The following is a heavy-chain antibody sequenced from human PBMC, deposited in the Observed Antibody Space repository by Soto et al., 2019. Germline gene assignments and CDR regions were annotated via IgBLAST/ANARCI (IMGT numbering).Heavy chain of an antibody. Sequence: EVQLVESGGGLVQPGTSLRLSSAASGFTFDDYAMHWVRQAPGKGLEWVSGIVWNNGNIAYADSVKGRFIISRDNAKNSLYLQMNSLRTEDTALYYCVRIPAAIGYMDVWGKGTTVTVSS. CDR2: IVWNNGNI. V-gene: IGHV3-9*01. D-gene: IGHD2-2*02. J-gene: IGHJ6*03. CDR1: GFTFDDYA. CDR3: VRIPAAIGYMDV.